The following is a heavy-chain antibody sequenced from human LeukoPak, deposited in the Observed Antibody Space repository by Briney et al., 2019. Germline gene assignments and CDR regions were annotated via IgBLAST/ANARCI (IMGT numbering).Heavy chain of an antibody. Sequence: GGSLRLSCAASGFTFSSYSMNWVRQAPGKGLEWVSSISSSSSYIYYTDSVKGRFTISRDNAKNSLYLQMNSLRAEDTAVYYCARSKWELLNHDAFDIWGQGTMVTVSS. CDR2: ISSSSSYI. D-gene: IGHD1-26*01. V-gene: IGHV3-21*01. CDR3: ARSKWELLNHDAFDI. CDR1: GFTFSSYS. J-gene: IGHJ3*02.